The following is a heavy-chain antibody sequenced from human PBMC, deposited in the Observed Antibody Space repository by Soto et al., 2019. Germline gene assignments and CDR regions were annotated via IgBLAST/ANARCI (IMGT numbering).Heavy chain of an antibody. D-gene: IGHD6-13*01. V-gene: IGHV4-34*01. Sequence: PSETLSLTCAVYGGSFSGYYWSWIRQPPGKGLEWIGEINHSGSTNYNPSLKSRVTISVDTSKNQFSLKLSSVTAADTAVYYCARGQNLGAAAGTADYWGQGTLVTVSS. J-gene: IGHJ4*02. CDR3: ARGQNLGAAAGTADY. CDR2: INHSGST. CDR1: GGSFSGYY.